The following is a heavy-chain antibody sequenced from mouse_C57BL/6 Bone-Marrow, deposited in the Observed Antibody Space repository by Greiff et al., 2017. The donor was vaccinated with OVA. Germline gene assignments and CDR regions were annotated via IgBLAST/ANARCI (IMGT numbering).Heavy chain of an antibody. V-gene: IGHV1-64*01. Sequence: QVQLQQPGAELVKPGASVKLSCKASGYTFTSYWMHWVKQRPGQGLEWIGMIHPNSGSTNYNEKFKSKATLTVDKSSSTAYMQLSSLTSEDSAVDYCARWARSHWYFDVWGTGTTVTVSS. CDR1: GYTFTSYW. J-gene: IGHJ1*03. CDR2: IHPNSGST. CDR3: ARWARSHWYFDV.